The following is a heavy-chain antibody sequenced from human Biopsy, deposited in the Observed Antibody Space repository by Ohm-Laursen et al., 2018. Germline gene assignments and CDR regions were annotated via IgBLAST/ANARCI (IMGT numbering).Heavy chain of an antibody. Sequence: SQTLSLTCAVSGVSISSYYWSWIRQAPGKGLEWIGYISYSRDTNYNPSLKRRTTISVDTYKNQFSLKLTSVIAADTAVYYCAKHGSGWTGDDAFHIWGQGTMVTVSS. CDR3: AKHGSGWTGDDAFHI. CDR1: GVSISSYY. CDR2: ISYSRDT. V-gene: IGHV4-59*08. D-gene: IGHD6-19*01. J-gene: IGHJ3*02.